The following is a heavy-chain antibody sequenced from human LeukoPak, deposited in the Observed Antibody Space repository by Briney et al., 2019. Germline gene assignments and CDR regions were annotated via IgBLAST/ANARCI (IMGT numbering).Heavy chain of an antibody. CDR2: ISGSGGST. D-gene: IGHD4-17*01. Sequence: GGSLRLSCVASGFTFSSHSMNWVRQAPGKGLEWVSAISGSGGSTYYADSVKGRFTISRDNSKNTLYLQMNSLRAEDTAVYYCAKVLGTTVTIHFDYWGQGTLVTVSS. J-gene: IGHJ4*02. V-gene: IGHV3-23*01. CDR3: AKVLGTTVTIHFDY. CDR1: GFTFSSHS.